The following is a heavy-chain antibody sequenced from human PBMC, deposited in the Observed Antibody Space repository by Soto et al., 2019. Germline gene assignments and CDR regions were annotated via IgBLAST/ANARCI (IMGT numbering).Heavy chain of an antibody. CDR1: GYTFVSYG. CDR2: ISPYNGNT. J-gene: IGHJ5*02. V-gene: IGHV1-18*04. CDR3: ASDQNFFDSSGYYDH. Sequence: QIQLVQSAAEVKKPGASVKVSCKTSGYTFVSYGISWVRQAPGQGLEWMGWISPYNGNTNFAQRFRGRVTLTTDTSTDIVYMDLGSLKSDDTAVYYCASDQNFFDSSGYYDHLGQGTVITVSP. D-gene: IGHD3-22*01.